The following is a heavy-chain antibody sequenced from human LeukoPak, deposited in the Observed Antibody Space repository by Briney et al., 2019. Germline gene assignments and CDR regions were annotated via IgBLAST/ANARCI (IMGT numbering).Heavy chain of an antibody. CDR2: ISSSSSYI. V-gene: IGHV3-21*01. CDR3: ARETSPSYDFWSDAKYLDDY. Sequence: GGSLRLSCAASGFTFSSYSMNWVRQAPGRGLEWVSSISSSSSYIYYADSVKGRFTISRDNAKNSLYLQMNSLRAEDTAVYYCARETSPSYDFWSDAKYLDDYWGQGTLVTVSS. CDR1: GFTFSSYS. D-gene: IGHD3-3*01. J-gene: IGHJ4*02.